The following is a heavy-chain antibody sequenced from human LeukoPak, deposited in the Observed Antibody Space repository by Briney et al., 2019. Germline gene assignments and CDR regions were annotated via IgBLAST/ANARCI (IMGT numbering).Heavy chain of an antibody. CDR2: INHSGST. V-gene: IGHV4-39*07. CDR1: GVSISSSNSY. CDR3: ARGPTPGIAAPSYMDV. Sequence: SETLSLTCTVSGVSISSSNSYWGWIRQPPGKGLEWIGEINHSGSTNYNPSLKSRVTISVDTSKNQFSLKLSSVTAADTAVYYCARGPTPGIAAPSYMDVWGKGTTVTVSS. J-gene: IGHJ6*03. D-gene: IGHD6-13*01.